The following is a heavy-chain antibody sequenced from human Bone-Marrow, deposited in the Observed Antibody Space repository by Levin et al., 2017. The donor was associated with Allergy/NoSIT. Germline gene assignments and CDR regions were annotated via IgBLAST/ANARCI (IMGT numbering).Heavy chain of an antibody. CDR3: EGSWT. J-gene: IGHJ4*02. V-gene: IGHV3-23*01. Sequence: GGSLRLSCAASGFTVGTYAMGWVRQSPGKPLEWVSGISGGGGGTHYADFARGRFIISRDTSKNTLSLEMNDLRAEDTAVYHCEGSWTWGQGTLVTVSS. CDR2: ISGGGGGT. D-gene: IGHD1-1*01. CDR1: GFTVGTYA.